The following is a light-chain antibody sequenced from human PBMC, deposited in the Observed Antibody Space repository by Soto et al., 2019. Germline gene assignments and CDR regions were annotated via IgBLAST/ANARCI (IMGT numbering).Light chain of an antibody. CDR3: QHYNNWPRT. CDR1: QSVSSN. V-gene: IGKV3-15*01. Sequence: EIEMTQSPATLSVSPGGRATLSCRASQSVSSNLAWYQQKPGQAPRLLIYGASTRATGIPARFSGSGSGTEFTLTISGLQSEDFAVYYCQHYNNWPRTFGQGTKVEIK. J-gene: IGKJ1*01. CDR2: GAS.